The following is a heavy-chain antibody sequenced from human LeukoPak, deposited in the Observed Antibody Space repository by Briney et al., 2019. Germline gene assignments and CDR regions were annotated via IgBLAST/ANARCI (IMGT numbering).Heavy chain of an antibody. CDR2: IWYDGSNK. CDR1: GFTFSSYG. J-gene: IGHJ4*02. CDR3: ARDLLYYDSSGYDY. D-gene: IGHD3-22*01. V-gene: IGHV3-33*08. Sequence: GGSLRLSCAASGFTFSSYGMHWVRQAPGKGLEWVAVIWYDGSNKYYADSVKGRFTISRDNSKNTLYLQMNSLRAEDTAVYYCARDLLYYDSSGYDYWGQGTLVTVSS.